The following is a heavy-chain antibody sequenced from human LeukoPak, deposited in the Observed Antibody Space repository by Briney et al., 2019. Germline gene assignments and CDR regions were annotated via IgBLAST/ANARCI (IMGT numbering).Heavy chain of an antibody. CDR2: MNPNSGGT. CDR1: GYTFTSYD. J-gene: IGHJ4*02. D-gene: IGHD1-14*01. CDR3: AREGIREPYDY. Sequence: ASVKVSCKASGYTFTSYDINWVRQATGQGLEWMGWMNPNSGGTNYAQKFQGRVTMTRDTSISTAYMELSRLRSDDTAVYYCAREGIREPYDYWGQGTLVTVSS. V-gene: IGHV1-2*02.